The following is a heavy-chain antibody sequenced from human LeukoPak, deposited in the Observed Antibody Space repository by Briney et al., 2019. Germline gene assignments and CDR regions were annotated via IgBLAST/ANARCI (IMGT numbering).Heavy chain of an antibody. V-gene: IGHV1-2*02. CDR2: INPNSGGT. J-gene: IGHJ6*03. D-gene: IGHD6-19*01. CDR3: ARGVAGPYYYYYMDV. CDR1: GYTFTGYY. Sequence: ASVKVSCKASGYTFTGYYMHWVRQAPGQGLEWMGWINPNSGGTNYAQKFQGRVTMTRDTSISTAYMELSRLTSDDTAVYYCARGVAGPYYYYYMDVWGRGTTVTVSS.